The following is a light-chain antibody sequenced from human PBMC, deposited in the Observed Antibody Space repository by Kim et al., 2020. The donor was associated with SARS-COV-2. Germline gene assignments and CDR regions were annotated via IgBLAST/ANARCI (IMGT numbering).Light chain of an antibody. CDR3: QQSHTAPLLT. CDR2: AAS. J-gene: IGKJ4*01. V-gene: IGKV1-39*01. Sequence: DIQMTQSPSSLAASVGDRVTITCRESQSINAYLNWYQQKPGKAPKLLIYAASTLQSGVPSRFSGSGSGTDFTLTINSLQTEDFATYYCQQSHTAPLLTFGGGTKVDIK. CDR1: QSINAY.